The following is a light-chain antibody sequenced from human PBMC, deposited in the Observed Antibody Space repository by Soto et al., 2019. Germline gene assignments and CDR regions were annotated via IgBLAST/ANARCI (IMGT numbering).Light chain of an antibody. J-gene: IGLJ3*02. CDR2: ENN. V-gene: IGLV1-51*02. CDR1: SSNIGNNY. CDR3: GTWDSSLSARV. Sequence: QSVLTQPPSVSAAPGQKVTISCSGSSSNIGNNYVSWYQQFPGTAPKLLIYENNKRPSGIPDRFSGSKSGTSATLGITGLQTGDEADYYCGTWDSSLSARVFGGGTKVTV.